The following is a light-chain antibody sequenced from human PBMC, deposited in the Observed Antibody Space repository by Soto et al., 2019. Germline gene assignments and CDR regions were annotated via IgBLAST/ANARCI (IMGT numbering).Light chain of an antibody. CDR1: QSIGSW. V-gene: IGKV1-5*03. CDR2: KAT. J-gene: IGKJ2*01. Sequence: DIQMTQSPSTLSASVGDGVTITCRASQSIGSWLAWYQQKPGKAPKLLIYKATNLQSGVPSRFSGSGSGTDFSLTISSLQPVDSATYFCQQLSHYPYTFGQGTKLEI. CDR3: QQLSHYPYT.